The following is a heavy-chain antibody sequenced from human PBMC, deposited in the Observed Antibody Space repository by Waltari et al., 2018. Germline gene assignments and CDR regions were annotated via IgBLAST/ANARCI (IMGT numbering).Heavy chain of an antibody. J-gene: IGHJ4*02. Sequence: QLQLQESGPGLVQPSGTLSLTCPVSGDSTSNAYWWTWVRQPQGRGLEWIGQVHPSGRTNYNPSFASRVTVSLDTYNNQFSLKVTSATAADTAVYYCARDRGRGLYLDCWGPGTLVTVSP. V-gene: IGHV4-4*02. D-gene: IGHD2-15*01. CDR1: GDSTSNAYW. CDR3: ARDRGRGLYLDC. CDR2: VHPSGRT.